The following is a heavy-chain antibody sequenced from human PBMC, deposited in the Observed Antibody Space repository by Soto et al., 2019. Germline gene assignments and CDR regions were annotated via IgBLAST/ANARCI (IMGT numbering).Heavy chain of an antibody. CDR3: ATDLLTNYDFWSGSRHYYYYGMDV. Sequence: GASVKVSCKVSGYTLTELSMHWVRQAPGKGLEWMGGFDPEDGGTIYAQKFQGRVTMTEDTSTDTAYMELSSLRSEDTAVYYCATDLLTNYDFWSGSRHYYYYGMDVWGQGTTVTVSS. CDR2: FDPEDGGT. J-gene: IGHJ6*02. D-gene: IGHD3-3*01. V-gene: IGHV1-24*01. CDR1: GYTLTELS.